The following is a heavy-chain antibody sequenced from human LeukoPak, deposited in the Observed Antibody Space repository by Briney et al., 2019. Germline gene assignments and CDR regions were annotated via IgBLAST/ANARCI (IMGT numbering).Heavy chain of an antibody. J-gene: IGHJ4*02. CDR2: IKQDGSEK. V-gene: IGHV3-7*01. D-gene: IGHD2-2*02. CDR3: ATNSGGYCSTTNCYTGRFDF. CDR1: GFPFSTYW. Sequence: GGSLRLSCAASGFPFSTYWMSWVRQAPGKGLEWVANIKQDGSEKYYVDSVKGRFTISRDNAKNSLYLQMNSLRVEDTAVYYCATNSGGYCSTTNCYTGRFDFWGQGTLVTVSS.